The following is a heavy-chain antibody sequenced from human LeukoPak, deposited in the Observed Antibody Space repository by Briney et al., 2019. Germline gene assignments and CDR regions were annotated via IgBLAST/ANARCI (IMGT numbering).Heavy chain of an antibody. CDR1: GFTFSSYA. Sequence: GGSLRLSCAASGFTFSSYAMSWVRQAPGKGLEWVSAISGSGGSTYYADSVKGRFTTSRDNSKNTLYLQMNSLRAGDTAVYYCANHGDIAMVTTFDYWGQGTLVTVSS. D-gene: IGHD5-18*01. J-gene: IGHJ4*02. CDR2: ISGSGGST. CDR3: ANHGDIAMVTTFDY. V-gene: IGHV3-23*01.